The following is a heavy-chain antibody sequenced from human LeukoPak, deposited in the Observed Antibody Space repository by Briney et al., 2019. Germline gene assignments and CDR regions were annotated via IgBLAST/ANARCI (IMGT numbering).Heavy chain of an antibody. Sequence: PGGSLRPSCAASGFTFSSYAMHWVRQAPGKGLEWVAVISYDGSNEFYADSVKGRLTISRHNSENTLYLQMNSLRVEDTAVYYCARGRDFWSGYYTPDYWGQGTLVTVSS. J-gene: IGHJ4*02. CDR2: ISYDGSNE. D-gene: IGHD3-3*01. V-gene: IGHV3-30*04. CDR1: GFTFSSYA. CDR3: ARGRDFWSGYYTPDY.